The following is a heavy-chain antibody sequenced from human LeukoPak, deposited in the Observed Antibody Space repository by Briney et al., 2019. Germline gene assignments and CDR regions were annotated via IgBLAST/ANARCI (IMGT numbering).Heavy chain of an antibody. CDR1: GGSISSYY. J-gene: IGHJ6*03. D-gene: IGHD3-22*01. CDR3: ARVLGYYDSSGYYYLHYYYYMDV. CDR2: IYYSGNT. Sequence: SETLSLTCTVSGGSISSYYWSWIRQPPGKGLEWIGSIYYSGNTYYNASLKSQVSISIDTSKNQFSLRLTSVTAADTAVYYCARVLGYYDSSGYYYLHYYYYMDVWGKGTTVTVSS. V-gene: IGHV4-39*01.